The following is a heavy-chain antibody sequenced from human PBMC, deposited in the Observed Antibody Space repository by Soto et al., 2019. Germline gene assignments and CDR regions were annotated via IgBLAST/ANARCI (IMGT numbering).Heavy chain of an antibody. D-gene: IGHD3-22*01. V-gene: IGHV4-31*03. CDR1: GGSISSGGYY. Sequence: SETLSLTCTVSGGSISSGGYYWSWIRQHPGKGLEWIGYISYSGSTYYNPSLKSRVTISVDTSKNQFSLKLSSVTAADTAVYYCAREVVSSGYDHDAFDIWGQGTMVTVSS. CDR3: AREVVSSGYDHDAFDI. CDR2: ISYSGST. J-gene: IGHJ3*02.